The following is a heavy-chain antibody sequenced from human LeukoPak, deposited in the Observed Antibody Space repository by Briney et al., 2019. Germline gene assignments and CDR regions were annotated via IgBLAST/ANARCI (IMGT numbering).Heavy chain of an antibody. CDR1: GFTLSNYW. V-gene: IGHV3-7*05. CDR3: VRDRDDFSCPHDY. D-gene: IGHD2-2*01. CDR2: IGQDGSER. J-gene: IGHJ4*02. Sequence: PGGSLRLSCAVSGFTLSNYWMSWVRQPPGKGLEWVANIGQDGSERHYVSSVRGRFTISRDNAKKSLYLQMNSLRAEDTAVYYCVRDRDDFSCPHDYWGQGTLVTVSS.